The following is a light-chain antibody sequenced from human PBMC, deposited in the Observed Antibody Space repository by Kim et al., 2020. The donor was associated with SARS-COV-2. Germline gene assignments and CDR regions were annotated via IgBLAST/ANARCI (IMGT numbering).Light chain of an antibody. V-gene: IGKV1-5*03. Sequence: DIQMTQSPSTLSASVGDRVTITCRASQSISSWLAWYQQKSGKAPKFLIYKASNLESGVPSRFSGSGSGTEFSLTISSLQPDDFATYYCQQYNTYPWTFGQGTKVDIK. CDR3: QQYNTYPWT. J-gene: IGKJ1*01. CDR2: KAS. CDR1: QSISSW.